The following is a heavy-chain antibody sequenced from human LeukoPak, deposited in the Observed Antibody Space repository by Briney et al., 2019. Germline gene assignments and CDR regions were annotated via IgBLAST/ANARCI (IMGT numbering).Heavy chain of an antibody. CDR3: ARGVLRYFDWLFYYYMDV. CDR1: GGTFSSYA. J-gene: IGHJ6*03. Sequence: SVKVSCKASGGTFSSYAISWVRQAPGQGLEWMGGIIPILGTANYAQKFQGRVTITADESTSTAYMELSSLRSEDTAVYYCARGVLRYFDWLFYYYMDVWGKGTTVTVSS. CDR2: IIPILGTA. D-gene: IGHD3-9*01. V-gene: IGHV1-69*13.